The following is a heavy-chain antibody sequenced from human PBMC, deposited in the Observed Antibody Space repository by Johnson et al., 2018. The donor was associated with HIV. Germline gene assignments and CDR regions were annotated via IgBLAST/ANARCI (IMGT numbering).Heavy chain of an antibody. J-gene: IGHJ3*02. CDR1: GFTFSNYG. V-gene: IGHV3-30*02. CDR2: IQSDGKIK. Sequence: QVQLVESGGGVVQPGGSLTLSCAASGFTFSNYGMHWVRQAPGKGLEWVAFIQSDGKIKFYADSVTGRFTISRDNSKNSFYIQMHSLRAEDTAVYYCAKDVDSSRWWRAFDMWGQGTMVSVSS. D-gene: IGHD6-13*01. CDR3: AKDVDSSRWWRAFDM.